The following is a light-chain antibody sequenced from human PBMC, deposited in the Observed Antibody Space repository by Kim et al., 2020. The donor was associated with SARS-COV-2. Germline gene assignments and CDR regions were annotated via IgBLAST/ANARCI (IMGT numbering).Light chain of an antibody. J-gene: IGLJ3*02. V-gene: IGLV3-25*03. Sequence: SPGQTARITCSGDALPNQYAYWYQQKPGQAPVLVIYKDYERPSGIPERFSGSSSGTIVTLTISGVQAEDEADYYCQSADSSGAYRVFGGGTQLTVL. CDR3: QSADSSGAYRV. CDR1: ALPNQY. CDR2: KDY.